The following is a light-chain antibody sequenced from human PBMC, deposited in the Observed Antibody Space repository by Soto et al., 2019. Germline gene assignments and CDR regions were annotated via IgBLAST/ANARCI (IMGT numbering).Light chain of an antibody. CDR2: AAS. Sequence: DIQMTQSPSSLSASVGARVTINGRASQSITNYLNGYQQKPGXAPKLLIYAASSLQSGVPSRVSGSGSGTHFTLTISRRQPEDFATYDCQQSYRNPINFGQGTRLEIK. V-gene: IGKV1-39*01. CDR3: QQSYRNPIN. J-gene: IGKJ5*01. CDR1: QSITNY.